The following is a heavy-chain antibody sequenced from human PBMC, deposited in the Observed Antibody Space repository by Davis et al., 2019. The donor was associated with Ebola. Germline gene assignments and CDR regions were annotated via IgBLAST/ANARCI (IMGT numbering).Heavy chain of an antibody. Sequence: SETLSLTCAVYGGSFSGYYWTWIRQPPGRGLEWIGEINHSGSTNYSPSLKSRVTISVDTSKNHFSLKLSSVTAADTAVYYCARGTMYSSGWYFDFWGQGTLVTVSS. CDR3: ARGTMYSSGWYFDF. V-gene: IGHV4-34*01. CDR1: GGSFSGYY. J-gene: IGHJ4*02. CDR2: INHSGST. D-gene: IGHD6-19*01.